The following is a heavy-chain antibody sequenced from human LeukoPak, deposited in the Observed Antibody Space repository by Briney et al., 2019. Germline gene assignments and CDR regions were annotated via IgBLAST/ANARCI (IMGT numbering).Heavy chain of an antibody. CDR1: GYTFTSYD. V-gene: IGHV1-8*01. J-gene: IGHJ6*03. D-gene: IGHD6-13*01. CDR3: ARGRNIAAGGWVTNTARTQYFLDV. CDR2: MNPNSGNT. Sequence: ASVKVSCKASGYTFTSYDINWVRQATGQGLEWMGWMNPNSGNTGYAQKFQGRVTMTRNTSISTAYMELSSLRSEDTAVYYCARGRNIAAGGWVTNTARTQYFLDVWGKGTTVTVSS.